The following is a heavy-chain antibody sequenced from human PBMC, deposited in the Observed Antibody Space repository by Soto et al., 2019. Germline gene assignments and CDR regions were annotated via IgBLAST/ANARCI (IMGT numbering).Heavy chain of an antibody. V-gene: IGHV3-49*03. D-gene: IGHD3-16*01. CDR3: TRDLWGGRAFDI. Sequence: EVQLVESGGDLVQPGRSLRLSCTTSGFTFADYAVSWLRQAPGKGLEWVSFIRSKASGGTVEYAASVKGRFTMSRDDSKSIAYMQMNSLNTEDTAVYYCTRDLWGGRAFDIWGQGTMVTVSS. CDR2: IRSKASGGTV. J-gene: IGHJ3*02. CDR1: GFTFADYA.